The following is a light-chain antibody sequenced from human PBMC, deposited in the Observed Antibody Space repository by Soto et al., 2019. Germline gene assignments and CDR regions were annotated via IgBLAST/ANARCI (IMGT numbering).Light chain of an antibody. CDR3: QQSYSTPPT. CDR1: QSISSS. J-gene: IGKJ1*01. Sequence: DIQMTQSPSSLSASVRDRVTITCRASQSISSSLNWYQQKPGKAHKLLIYAASSLQSRVPSRFGGRVTGTNFSLTISSLQPEDFATYYCQQSYSTPPTSGQGIKAEIK. V-gene: IGKV1-39*01. CDR2: AAS.